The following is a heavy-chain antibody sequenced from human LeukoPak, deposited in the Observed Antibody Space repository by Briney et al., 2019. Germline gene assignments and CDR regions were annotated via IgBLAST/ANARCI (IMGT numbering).Heavy chain of an antibody. Sequence: ASVNVSCKASGYTFTSYAMNWVRQAPGQGLEWMGWINTNTGNPTYAQGFTGRFVFSLDTSVSTAYLQISSLKAEDTAVYYCVCRDYYDSSGPSPGAFDIWGQGTMVTVSS. V-gene: IGHV7-4-1*02. CDR3: VCRDYYDSSGPSPGAFDI. CDR1: GYTFTSYA. D-gene: IGHD3-22*01. CDR2: INTNTGNP. J-gene: IGHJ3*02.